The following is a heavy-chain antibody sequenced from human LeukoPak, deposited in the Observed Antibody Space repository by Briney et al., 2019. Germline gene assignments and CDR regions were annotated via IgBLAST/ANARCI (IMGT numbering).Heavy chain of an antibody. V-gene: IGHV1-46*01. CDR2: INPSGGST. D-gene: IGHD6-13*01. Sequence: ASVKVSCKASGYTFTTYYIHWVRQAPGQGLEWMGIINPSGGSTNYAQKFRGRVTMTRDTSTSTVYMDLSSLTSDDTAVYYCARGIDSSSFDPWGQGTLVTVSS. CDR1: GYTFTTYY. CDR3: ARGIDSSSFDP. J-gene: IGHJ5*02.